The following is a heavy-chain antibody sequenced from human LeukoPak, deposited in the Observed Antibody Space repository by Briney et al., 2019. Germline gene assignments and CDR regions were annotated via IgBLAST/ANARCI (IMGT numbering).Heavy chain of an antibody. CDR2: ISSSSSYI. J-gene: IGHJ5*02. CDR1: GFTFSSYS. Sequence: PGGSLRLSCAASGFTFSSYSMNWVRQAPGKGLEWVSSISSSSSYIYYADSVKGRFTISRDNAKNSLYLQMNSLRAEDTAVYYCARANLSTTAAIAVAGTGNRFDPWGQGTLVTVSS. V-gene: IGHV3-21*01. CDR3: ARANLSTTAAIAVAGTGNRFDP. D-gene: IGHD6-19*01.